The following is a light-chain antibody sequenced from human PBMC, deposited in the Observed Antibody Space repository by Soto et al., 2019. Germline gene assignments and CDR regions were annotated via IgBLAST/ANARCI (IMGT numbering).Light chain of an antibody. V-gene: IGLV1-51*01. CDR1: SSNIGNNY. CDR3: GTWDSSLSAVV. J-gene: IGLJ2*01. Sequence: QSVLTQPPSVSAAPGQKVTISCSGSSSNIGNNYVSWYQQLPETAPKLLIYDNNKRPSGIPDRFSGSKSCTSATLGITGLQTGDEADYYCGTWDSSLSAVVFGGGTKLTVL. CDR2: DNN.